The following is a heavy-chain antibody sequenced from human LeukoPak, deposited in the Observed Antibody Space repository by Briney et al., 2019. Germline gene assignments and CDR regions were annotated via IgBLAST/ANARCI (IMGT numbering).Heavy chain of an antibody. J-gene: IGHJ4*02. CDR2: IRYDGSNK. D-gene: IGHD3-3*01. V-gene: IGHV3-30*02. Sequence: GGSLRLSCAPAGFTFSSYGMHWVRQAPGKGLEWVAFIRYDGSNKYYADSVKGRFTISRDNSKHTLSLQMNSLRAEDTAVYYCAKDSRYDFWSGTHFDYWGQGTLVTVCS. CDR3: AKDSRYDFWSGTHFDY. CDR1: GFTFSSYG.